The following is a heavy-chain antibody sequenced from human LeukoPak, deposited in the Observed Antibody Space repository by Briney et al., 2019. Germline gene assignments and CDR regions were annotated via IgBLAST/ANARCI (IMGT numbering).Heavy chain of an antibody. Sequence: PGGSLRLSCAASGFTLSTYEMNWVRQAPGKGLEWVSYITTSGSTMYYADSVKDRFTISRDNAKSSLYLQMNSLRAEDTAVYYCARRGFYDTSGYLFDYWGQGTLVTVSS. D-gene: IGHD3-22*01. CDR3: ARRGFYDTSGYLFDY. CDR2: ITTSGSTM. CDR1: GFTLSTYE. J-gene: IGHJ4*02. V-gene: IGHV3-48*03.